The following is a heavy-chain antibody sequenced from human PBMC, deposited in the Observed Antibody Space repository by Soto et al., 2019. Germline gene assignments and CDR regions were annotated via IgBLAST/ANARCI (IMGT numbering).Heavy chain of an antibody. CDR1: GGSISSYY. V-gene: IGHV4-59*08. D-gene: IGHD3-10*01. CDR2: IYYSGST. CDR3: ARHNNGSGSTYFDY. J-gene: IGHJ4*02. Sequence: SETLSLTCTVSGGSISSYYWSWIRQPPGKGLEWIGYIYYSGSTNYNPSLKSRVTISVDTSKNQFSLKLNSMTAADTAVYYCARHNNGSGSTYFDYWGQETLLTVSS.